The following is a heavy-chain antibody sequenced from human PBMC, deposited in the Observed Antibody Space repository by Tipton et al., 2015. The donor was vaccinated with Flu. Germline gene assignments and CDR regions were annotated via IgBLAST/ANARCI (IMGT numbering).Heavy chain of an antibody. V-gene: IGHV4-59*01. CDR1: GDAITSYY. D-gene: IGHD3-16*01. Sequence: TLSLTCTASGDAITSYYWSWIRQPPGKGLEWIGYIYDSVTSNYNPSLKSRLTISVDSSKNQFSLKLTSVTAADTAVYYCARARAPYYYYAMDLWGQGTAVTVSS. CDR2: IYDSVTS. CDR3: ARARAPYYYYAMDL. J-gene: IGHJ6*02.